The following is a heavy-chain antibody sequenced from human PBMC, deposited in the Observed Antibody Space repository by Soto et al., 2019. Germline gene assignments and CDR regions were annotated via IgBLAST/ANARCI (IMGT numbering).Heavy chain of an antibody. CDR2: IFPGDCDT. V-gene: IGHV5-51*01. J-gene: IGHJ6*02. Sequence: PGESLKISCKGSGYSFTSYWIGWVRQMPGKGLEGMGIIFPGDCDTRYSPSCQGQVTLSADKSISTAYLQWSSLKASDTAMYYCARMYCSSPSCYNYYYYYGMHVWGQGTTVPVSS. CDR3: ARMYCSSPSCYNYYYYYGMHV. CDR1: GYSFTSYW. D-gene: IGHD2-2*01.